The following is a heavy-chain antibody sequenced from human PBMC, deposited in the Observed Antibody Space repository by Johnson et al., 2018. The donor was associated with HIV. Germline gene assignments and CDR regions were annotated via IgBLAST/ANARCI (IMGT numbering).Heavy chain of an antibody. J-gene: IGHJ3*02. V-gene: IGHV3-23*04. D-gene: IGHD6-6*01. CDR1: GFTFSSYA. CDR3: AKGSSYSSFYDAFDI. Sequence: VQLVESGGGLVQPGGSLRLSCAASGFTFSSYAMSWVRQAPGKGLEWVSAISGSGGSTSHADAVTGRFPISRDNSKNTLYLQMNSLRAEDTALYCCAKGSSYSSFYDAFDIWGQGTMVTVAS. CDR2: ISGSGGST.